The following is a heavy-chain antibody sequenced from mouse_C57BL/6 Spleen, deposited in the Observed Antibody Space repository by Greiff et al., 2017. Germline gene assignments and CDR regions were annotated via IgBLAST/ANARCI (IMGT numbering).Heavy chain of an antibody. D-gene: IGHD2-5*01. V-gene: IGHV1-5*01. Sequence: VQLQQSGTVLARPGASVKMSCKTSGYTFTSYWMHWVKQRPGQGLEWIGAIYPGNSDTSYNQKFKGKAKLTAVTSASTAYMELSSLTNEDSAVEYCTRDHSNYDWYFDVWGTGTTVTVSS. CDR2: IYPGNSDT. CDR1: GYTFTSYW. CDR3: TRDHSNYDWYFDV. J-gene: IGHJ1*03.